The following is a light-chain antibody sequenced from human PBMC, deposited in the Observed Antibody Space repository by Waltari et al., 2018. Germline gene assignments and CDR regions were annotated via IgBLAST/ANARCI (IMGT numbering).Light chain of an antibody. V-gene: IGLV2-14*01. CDR1: SSDIGRYHS. Sequence: QSALTQPASVSGSPGQAITISCTGTSSDIGRYHSVSWYQQTPGKAPKLVISEVSNRPSVVSNRFSGSKSGNTASLTISGLQAEDGAHYYCSSYTNSGNVVFGGGTKLTVL. CDR2: EVS. CDR3: SSYTNSGNVV. J-gene: IGLJ2*01.